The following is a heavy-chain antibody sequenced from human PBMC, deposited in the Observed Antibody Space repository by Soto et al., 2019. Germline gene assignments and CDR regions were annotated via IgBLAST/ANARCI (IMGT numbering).Heavy chain of an antibody. CDR3: ATAYVYDFENSNYYRDAFDI. CDR2: MYPDDSDI. V-gene: IGHV5-51*01. D-gene: IGHD3-22*01. CDR1: GYSFSFYW. Sequence: PGESLKISCNASGYSFSFYWIGWVRQLPGKGLEWMAIMYPDDSDIRYSPSFEAHATISPDKSTSTAFLQWSSLKASDTARYYCATAYVYDFENSNYYRDAFDIWGQGTLVTVSS. J-gene: IGHJ3*02.